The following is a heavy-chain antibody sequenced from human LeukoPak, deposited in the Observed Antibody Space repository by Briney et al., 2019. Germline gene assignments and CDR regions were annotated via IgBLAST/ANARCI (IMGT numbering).Heavy chain of an antibody. V-gene: IGHV4-59*01. Sequence: SETLSLTCTVSGGSNDNYYWTWIRQPPGKGLEWTGYVYYGGITKYNPSLMSRVSISVDTSKNQFSLKVRAVTAADTAVYYCARDVDPHFWGQGTLVTVSS. J-gene: IGHJ1*01. D-gene: IGHD5-12*01. CDR3: ARDVDPHF. CDR1: GGSNDNYY. CDR2: VYYGGIT.